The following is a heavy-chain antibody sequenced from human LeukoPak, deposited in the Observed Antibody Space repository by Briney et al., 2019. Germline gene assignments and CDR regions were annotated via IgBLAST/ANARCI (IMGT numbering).Heavy chain of an antibody. CDR1: VDSISSGTNF. V-gene: IGHV4-39*07. CDR2: ISYSGRS. Sequence: SETLSLTCTVSVDSISSGTNFWGWIRQPPGKGLEWIGTISYSGRSYYNPSLKSRVTISVDTSKNQFSLRLSSMTAADTAVFYCAGTKYHLLGAFDIWGQGTMVTVSS. D-gene: IGHD2-2*01. J-gene: IGHJ3*02. CDR3: AGTKYHLLGAFDI.